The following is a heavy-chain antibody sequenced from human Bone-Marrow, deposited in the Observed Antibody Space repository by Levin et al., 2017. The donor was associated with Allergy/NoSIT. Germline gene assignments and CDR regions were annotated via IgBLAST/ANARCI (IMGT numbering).Heavy chain of an antibody. J-gene: IGHJ6*02. CDR1: GASISSSNYY. CDR2: IYYSGIT. V-gene: IGHV4-39*02. D-gene: IGHD6-13*01. CDR3: TKSRFSSSWYGAGMAV. Sequence: SQTLSLTCTVSGASISSSNYYWAWIRQPPGKGLECIGTIYYSGITYYNPSLKSRATISIDMSNNRFSLELTSVTAADTAVYYCTKSRFSSSWYGAGMAVWGQGATVIVS.